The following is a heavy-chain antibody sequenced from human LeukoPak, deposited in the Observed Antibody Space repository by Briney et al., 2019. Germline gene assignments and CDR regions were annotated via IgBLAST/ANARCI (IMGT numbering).Heavy chain of an antibody. CDR3: ARAKLGKLDPTFGEDY. CDR1: GYTFTSYG. D-gene: IGHD7-27*01. J-gene: IGHJ4*02. CDR2: ISAYNSNT. Sequence: GASVKVSCKASGYTFTSYGISWVRQAPGQGLEWMGWISAYNSNTNYAQKLQGRVTMTTDTSTSTAYMELRSLRSDDTAVYYCARAKLGKLDPTFGEDYWGQGTLVTVSS. V-gene: IGHV1-18*01.